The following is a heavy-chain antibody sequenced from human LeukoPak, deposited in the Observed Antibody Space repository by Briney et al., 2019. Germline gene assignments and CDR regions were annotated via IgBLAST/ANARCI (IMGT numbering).Heavy chain of an antibody. V-gene: IGHV1-2*02. CDR3: ARESPGEQWLVPNYFDY. J-gene: IGHJ4*02. CDR2: INPNSGGT. D-gene: IGHD6-19*01. Sequence: ASVKVSCKASGYTFTGYYMHWVRQAPGQGLEWMGWINPNSGGTNYAQKFQGRVTMTRDTSISTAYMELSRLRSDDTAVYYCARESPGEQWLVPNYFDYWGQGTLVTVSS. CDR1: GYTFTGYY.